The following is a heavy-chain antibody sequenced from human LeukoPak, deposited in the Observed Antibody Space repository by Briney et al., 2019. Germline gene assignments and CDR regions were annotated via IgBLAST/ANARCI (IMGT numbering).Heavy chain of an antibody. D-gene: IGHD5-24*01. CDR1: GGSISSGSYY. J-gene: IGHJ4*02. CDR3: ARGVDGYNTYYFDY. Sequence: PSQTLSLTCTVSGGSISSGSYYWGWIRQPPGKGLEWIGSIYYSGSTYYNPSLKSRVTISVDTSKNQFSLKLSSVTAADTAVYYCARGVDGYNTYYFDYWGQGTLVTVSS. V-gene: IGHV4-39*07. CDR2: IYYSGST.